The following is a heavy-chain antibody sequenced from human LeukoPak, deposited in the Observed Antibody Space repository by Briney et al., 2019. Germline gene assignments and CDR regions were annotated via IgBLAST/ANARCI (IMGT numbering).Heavy chain of an antibody. CDR3: ARGEYD. Sequence: PGGSLRLSCAASGFIFSRYSINWVRQAPGKGLEWISYISAGGSTMYYADSVKGRFTISRDNAKNALYLQMNSLRDEDTAVYYCARGEYDWGQGTLVTVSS. CDR2: ISAGGSTM. CDR1: GFIFSRYS. V-gene: IGHV3-48*02. J-gene: IGHJ4*02. D-gene: IGHD3-10*01.